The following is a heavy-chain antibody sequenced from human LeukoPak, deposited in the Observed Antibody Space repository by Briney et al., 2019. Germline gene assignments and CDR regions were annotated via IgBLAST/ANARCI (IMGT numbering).Heavy chain of an antibody. D-gene: IGHD6-19*01. Sequence: ASVTVSCKASGYTFTSYAMNWVRQAPGQGLEWMGWINTNTGNPTYAQGFTGRFVFSLDTSVSTAYLQISSLKAEDTAVYYCARARAVAGISRWWFDPWGQGTLVTVSS. CDR1: GYTFTSYA. CDR2: INTNTGNP. J-gene: IGHJ5*02. V-gene: IGHV7-4-1*02. CDR3: ARARAVAGISRWWFDP.